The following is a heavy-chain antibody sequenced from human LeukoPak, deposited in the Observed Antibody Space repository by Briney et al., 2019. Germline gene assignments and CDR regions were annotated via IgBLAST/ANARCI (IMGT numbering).Heavy chain of an antibody. CDR2: TYYRSKWYS. Sequence: SQTLSLTCAISGDSVSSINGAWNWIRQSPSRGLEWLERTYYRSKWYSDYVESMKGRITISPDTSKNQFSLHLDSVTPEDTAVYYCARDLGNTGWYTFDFWGQGTLVTVSS. V-gene: IGHV6-1*01. J-gene: IGHJ4*02. CDR1: GDSVSSINGA. CDR3: ARDLGNTGWYTFDF. D-gene: IGHD6-19*01.